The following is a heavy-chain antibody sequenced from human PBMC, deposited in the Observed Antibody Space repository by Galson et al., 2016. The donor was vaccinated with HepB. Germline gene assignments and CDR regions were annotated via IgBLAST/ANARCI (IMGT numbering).Heavy chain of an antibody. CDR2: ISSSSNDI. Sequence: SLRLSCAASGFTFSKYSMNWVRQAPGKGLQWVSSISSSSNDIQYADSMKGRFTISRDNSKNSLYLQMFSLRADDTAGYYCKRDSTNFDLWGRGALVTVSS. V-gene: IGHV3-21*01. CDR1: GFTFSKYS. J-gene: IGHJ2*01. CDR3: KRDSTNFDL.